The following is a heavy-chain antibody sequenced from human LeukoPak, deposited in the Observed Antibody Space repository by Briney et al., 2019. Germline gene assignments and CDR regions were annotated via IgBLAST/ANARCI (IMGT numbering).Heavy chain of an antibody. D-gene: IGHD6-13*01. Sequence: ASVTVSFTASAYTFTVYYMHWVRQAHGQGLEWMGWINPNSGGTNYAQKFQGRVTMTRDTSISTAYMELSRLRSDDTAVYYCARSIAAAGTGWFDPWGQGTLVTVSS. J-gene: IGHJ5*02. CDR1: AYTFTVYY. V-gene: IGHV1-2*02. CDR3: ARSIAAAGTGWFDP. CDR2: INPNSGGT.